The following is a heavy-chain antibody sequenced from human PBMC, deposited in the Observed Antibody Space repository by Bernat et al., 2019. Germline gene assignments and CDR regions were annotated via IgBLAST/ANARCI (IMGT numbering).Heavy chain of an antibody. Sequence: EVHLVESGGGLVKPGGSLRLSCAASGFTFSDYPMNWVRQTPGKGLEWISHIRSNSDYISYGDSVKGRFTIFRDNGKNSLYLQMNSLRAEDTAVYYCVRDDMWDFDYWGQGTLVTVPS. CDR1: GFTFSDYP. D-gene: IGHD1-26*01. CDR3: VRDDMWDFDY. CDR2: IRSNSDYI. V-gene: IGHV3-21*05. J-gene: IGHJ4*02.